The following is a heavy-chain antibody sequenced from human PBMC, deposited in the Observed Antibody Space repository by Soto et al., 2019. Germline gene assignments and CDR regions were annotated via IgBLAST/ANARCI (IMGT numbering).Heavy chain of an antibody. CDR1: GYTFTTFD. J-gene: IGHJ6*02. CDR2: MNPNSGNT. CDR3: ARDHCTTTNCYTSIYYYGMDV. Sequence: GASVKVSCKASGYTFTTFDINWVRQATGQGLEWVGWMNPNSGNTGYAQKFQGRVTMTRNTSISTAYMVLGSLRSEDTAVYFCARDHCTTTNCYTSIYYYGMDVWGQGTTVTVSS. D-gene: IGHD2-2*02. V-gene: IGHV1-8*01.